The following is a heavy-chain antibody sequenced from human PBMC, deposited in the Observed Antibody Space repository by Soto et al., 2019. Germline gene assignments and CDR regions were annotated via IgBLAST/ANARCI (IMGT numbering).Heavy chain of an antibody. CDR2: ISYDGSNK. CDR1: GFTFSSYA. CDR3: ARDLVLLWFGELYYFDY. Sequence: GGSLRLSCAASGFTFSSYAMHWVRQAPGKGLEWVAVISYDGSNKYYADSVKGRFTISRDNSKNTLYLQMNSLRAEDTAVYYCARDLVLLWFGELYYFDYWGQGTLVTVSS. J-gene: IGHJ4*02. D-gene: IGHD3-10*01. V-gene: IGHV3-30*04.